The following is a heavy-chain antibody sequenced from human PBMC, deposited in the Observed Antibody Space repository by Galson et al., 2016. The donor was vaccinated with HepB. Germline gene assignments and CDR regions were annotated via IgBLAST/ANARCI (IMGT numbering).Heavy chain of an antibody. CDR1: GFTFSGYS. CDR2: ISSSSSYI. V-gene: IGHV3-21*05. Sequence: SLRLSCAVSGFTFSGYSMNWVRQTPGTGLEWVSYISSSSSYIYYADSVKGRFTISRDNAKNSLYLQMNSLRAEDTAVYYCARVWGGGLDYWGQGTLVTVSS. CDR3: ARVWGGGLDY. D-gene: IGHD3-16*01. J-gene: IGHJ4*02.